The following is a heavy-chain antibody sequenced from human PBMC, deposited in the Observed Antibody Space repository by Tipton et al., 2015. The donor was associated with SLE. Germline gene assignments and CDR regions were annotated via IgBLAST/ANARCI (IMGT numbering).Heavy chain of an antibody. J-gene: IGHJ3*01. CDR1: GGSMVLYQ. V-gene: IGHV4-4*09. Sequence: GLVKPSETLSPTCIISGGSMVLYQWGWIRQAPGKGLQWVAYIDKSGNSNFNPSLKSRVSISVDTSKKQFSLRLTSVTAADAAAYFCARDRGDGYRDAFDVWGQGTVVAVSS. D-gene: IGHD5-24*01. CDR2: IDKSGNS. CDR3: ARDRGDGYRDAFDV.